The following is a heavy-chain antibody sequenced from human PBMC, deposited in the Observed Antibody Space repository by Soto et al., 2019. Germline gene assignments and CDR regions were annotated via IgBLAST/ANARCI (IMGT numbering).Heavy chain of an antibody. Sequence: PSETLSLTCAVYGGSFSGYYWSWIRQPPGKGLEWIGYFHSSGATYKDPSLKSRVTISVDTSKNQISLKLDSVTAADTAVYYCARFYSSPWFDPWGQGTQVTVSS. J-gene: IGHJ5*02. CDR1: GGSFSGYY. CDR2: FHSSGAT. D-gene: IGHD6-13*01. CDR3: ARFYSSPWFDP. V-gene: IGHV4-34*01.